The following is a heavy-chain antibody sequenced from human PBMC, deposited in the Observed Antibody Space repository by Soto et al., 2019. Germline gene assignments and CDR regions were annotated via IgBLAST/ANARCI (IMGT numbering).Heavy chain of an antibody. CDR1: GGSISSYY. V-gene: IGHV4-59*01. CDR3: ARGCSSTSCNFDY. Sequence: SETLSLTCTVSGGSISSYYWSWIRQPPGKGPEWIGYIYYSGSTNYNPSLKSRVTISVDTSKDQFSLKLSSVTAADTAVYYCARGCSSTSCNFDYWGQGTLVTVSS. J-gene: IGHJ4*02. D-gene: IGHD2-2*01. CDR2: IYYSGST.